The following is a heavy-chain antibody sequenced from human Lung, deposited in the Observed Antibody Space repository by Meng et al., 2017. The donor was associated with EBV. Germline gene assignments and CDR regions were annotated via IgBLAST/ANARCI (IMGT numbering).Heavy chain of an antibody. CDR2: IYYSGST. J-gene: IGHJ5*02. CDR1: GGSISSYY. CDR3: ARDQGMRGWFDP. D-gene: IGHD3-16*01. Sequence: KMGPWRVQLSETSSLTSTVFGGSISSYYWSWIRQPPGKGLEWIGYIYYSGSTNYKPSLKSRVTISVDTSKNQFSLKLSSVTAADTAVYYCARDQGMRGWFDPWGQGTLVTVFS. V-gene: IGHV4-59*01.